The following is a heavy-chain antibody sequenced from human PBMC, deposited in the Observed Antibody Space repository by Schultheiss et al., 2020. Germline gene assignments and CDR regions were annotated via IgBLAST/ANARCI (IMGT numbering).Heavy chain of an antibody. Sequence: ASVKVSCKASGYTFTSYGISWVRQAPGQGLEWMGIINPSGGSTSYAQKFQGRVTMTRDTSTSTVYMELSSLRSEDTAVYYCARNGCSSWYLPYYYGMDVWGQGTTVTVSS. J-gene: IGHJ6*02. CDR1: GYTFTSYG. V-gene: IGHV1-46*01. CDR2: INPSGGST. CDR3: ARNGCSSWYLPYYYGMDV. D-gene: IGHD6-13*01.